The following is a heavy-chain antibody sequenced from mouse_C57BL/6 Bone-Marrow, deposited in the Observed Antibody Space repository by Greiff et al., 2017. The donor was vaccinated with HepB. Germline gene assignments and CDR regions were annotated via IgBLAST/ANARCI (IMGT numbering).Heavy chain of an antibody. D-gene: IGHD1-1*01. CDR1: GFNIKDYY. J-gene: IGHJ1*03. V-gene: IGHV14-2*01. Sequence: VQLQQSGAELVKPGASVKLSCTASGFNIKDYYMHWVKQRTEQGLEWIGRIDPEDGETKYAPKFQGKATITADTSSSTAYLQLSSLTSEDTAVYYCARGTVVAHWYFDVWGTGTTVTVSS. CDR2: IDPEDGET. CDR3: ARGTVVAHWYFDV.